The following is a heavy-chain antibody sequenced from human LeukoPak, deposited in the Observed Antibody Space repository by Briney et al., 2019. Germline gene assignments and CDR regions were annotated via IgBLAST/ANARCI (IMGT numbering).Heavy chain of an antibody. CDR2: ISSSSYI. CDR1: GSTFSTYS. V-gene: IGHV3-21*01. Sequence: GGSLRLSCAASGSTFSTYSMSWVRQAPGKGLEWVSSISSSSYIYYADSVKGRFTISRDNAKNSLYLQMNSLRAEDTAVYYCARDRGSSWGNVDYWGQGTLVTVSS. J-gene: IGHJ4*02. D-gene: IGHD6-13*01. CDR3: ARDRGSSWGNVDY.